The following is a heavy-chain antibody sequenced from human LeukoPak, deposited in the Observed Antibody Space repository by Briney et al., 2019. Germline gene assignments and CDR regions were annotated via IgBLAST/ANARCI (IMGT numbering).Heavy chain of an antibody. Sequence: PSETLSLTCTVSGGSISSYYWSWIRQPPGKGLEWIGYIYYSGSTNYNPSLRSRVTISVDTSKNQFSLKLSSVTAADTAVYYCARARDSSGYCFDYWGQGTLVTVSS. CDR2: IYYSGST. J-gene: IGHJ4*02. V-gene: IGHV4-59*01. CDR3: ARARDSSGYCFDY. CDR1: GGSISSYY. D-gene: IGHD3-22*01.